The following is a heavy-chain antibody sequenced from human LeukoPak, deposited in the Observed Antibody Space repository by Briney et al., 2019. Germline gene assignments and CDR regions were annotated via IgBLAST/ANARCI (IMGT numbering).Heavy chain of an antibody. J-gene: IGHJ4*02. D-gene: IGHD3-10*01. CDR3: ARARGDYYFDY. V-gene: IGHV3-7*01. CDR1: QFTLSDHS. Sequence: PGGSLRLSCAASQFTLSDHSMDWVRQAPGKGLEWVANIKQDGGEKFYVDSVKGRFTISRHNAKNSLYLQMNSLRAEDTAIYYCARARGDYYFDYWGQGTLVTVSS. CDR2: IKQDGGEK.